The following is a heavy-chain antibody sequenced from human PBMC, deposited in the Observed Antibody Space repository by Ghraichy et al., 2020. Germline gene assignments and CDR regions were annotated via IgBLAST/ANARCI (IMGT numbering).Heavy chain of an antibody. CDR2: ISSSSSYI. J-gene: IGHJ5*02. Sequence: GGSLRLSCAASGFTFSYYSMNWIRQAPGKGLEWVSSISSSSSYIYYEDSVKGRFTISRDNAKNSLYLHMSSLRAEDTAVYYCARAPSGGYNWFDPWGQGTLVTVSS. D-gene: IGHD3-10*01. CDR1: GFTFSYYS. CDR3: ARAPSGGYNWFDP. V-gene: IGHV3-21*01.